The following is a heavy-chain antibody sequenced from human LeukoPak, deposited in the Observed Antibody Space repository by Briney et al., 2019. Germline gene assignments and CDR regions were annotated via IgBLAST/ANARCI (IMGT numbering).Heavy chain of an antibody. CDR1: GGSISSYY. CDR2: IYYSGST. CDR3: SALFYDGSGYYDDY. D-gene: IGHD3-22*01. J-gene: IGHJ4*02. V-gene: IGHV4-59*08. Sequence: SETLSLTCTVSGGSISSYYWSWIRQPPGKGLEWIGYIYYSGSTNYNPSLKSRVTISVDTSKNQFSLKLSSVTAADTAVYYCSALFYDGSGYYDDYWGQGTLVTVSS.